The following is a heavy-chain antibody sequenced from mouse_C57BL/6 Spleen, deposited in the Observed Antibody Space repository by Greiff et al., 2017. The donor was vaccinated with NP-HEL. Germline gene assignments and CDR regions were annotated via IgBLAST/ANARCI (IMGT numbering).Heavy chain of an antibody. CDR2: ISDGGSYT. J-gene: IGHJ3*01. D-gene: IGHD3-2*02. Sequence: EVKLVESGGGLVKPGGSLKLSCAASGFTFSSYAMSWVRQTPEKRLEWVATISDGGSYTYYPDNVKGRFTISRDNAKNNLYLQMSHLKSEDTAMYYCARASDSSGLAWFAYWGQGTLVTVSA. CDR3: ARASDSSGLAWFAY. V-gene: IGHV5-4*03. CDR1: GFTFSSYA.